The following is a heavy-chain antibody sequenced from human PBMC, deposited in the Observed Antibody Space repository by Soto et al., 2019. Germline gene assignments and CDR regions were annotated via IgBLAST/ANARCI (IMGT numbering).Heavy chain of an antibody. CDR1: GYTFTSYA. D-gene: IGHD2-21*01. V-gene: IGHV1-3*01. J-gene: IGHJ4*02. CDR2: INAGNGNT. Sequence: QVQLVQSGAEVKKPGASVKVSRKASGYTFTSYAMHWVRQAPGQRLEWMGWINAGNGNTKYSQKFQGRVTITRDTSASTAYMELSSLRSEDTAVYYCARDLREGEHYFDYWGQGTLVTVSS. CDR3: ARDLREGEHYFDY.